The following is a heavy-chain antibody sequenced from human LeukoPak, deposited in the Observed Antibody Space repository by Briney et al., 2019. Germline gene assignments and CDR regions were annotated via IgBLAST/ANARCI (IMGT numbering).Heavy chain of an antibody. D-gene: IGHD1-1*01. V-gene: IGHV5-10-1*01. CDR3: ARYTTGAFDY. CDR2: IDPSDSYT. Sequence: KSGESLKISCKGSGYSFTSYWITWVRQMPGKGLEWMGRIDPSDSYTNYSPSFQGHVTISADKSISTAYLQWSSLKASDTAMYYCARYTTGAFDYWGRGALVTVSS. J-gene: IGHJ4*02. CDR1: GYSFTSYW.